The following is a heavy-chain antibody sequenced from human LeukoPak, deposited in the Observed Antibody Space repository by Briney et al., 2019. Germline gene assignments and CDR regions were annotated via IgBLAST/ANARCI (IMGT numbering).Heavy chain of an antibody. CDR1: GGTFSSYT. CDR2: IMPILGIA. V-gene: IGHV1-69*02. CDR3: ASTYYDFWSGSRTYYYYYYYMDV. D-gene: IGHD3-3*01. J-gene: IGHJ6*03. Sequence: RSSVKVSYKASGGTFSSYTISWVRQAPGQGLEWMVRIMPILGIANYAQKFQGRVTITADRSTSTAYMELSSLRSEDTAVYYCASTYYDFWSGSRTYYYYYYYMDVWGKGTTVTVSS.